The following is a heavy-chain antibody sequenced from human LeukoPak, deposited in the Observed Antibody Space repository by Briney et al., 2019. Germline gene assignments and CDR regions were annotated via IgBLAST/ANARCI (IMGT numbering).Heavy chain of an antibody. Sequence: GGPLRLSCAASGFTFSIYAMNWVRQAPGKGLEWISYISSRSSTIYYADSVKGRFTISRDNAKNSLYLQMNSLRDEDTAVYYCARGCSGGSCFGDFDYWGQGTLGTVSS. CDR3: ARGCSGGSCFGDFDY. D-gene: IGHD2-15*01. V-gene: IGHV3-48*02. CDR2: ISSRSSTI. J-gene: IGHJ4*02. CDR1: GFTFSIYA.